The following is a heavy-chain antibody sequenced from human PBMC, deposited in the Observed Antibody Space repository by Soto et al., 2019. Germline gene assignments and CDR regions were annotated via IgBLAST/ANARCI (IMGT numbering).Heavy chain of an antibody. Sequence: QVQLVESGGGVVQPGRSLRLSCAASGFTFSSYAMHWVRQAPGKGLEWVAVISYDGSNKYYADSVKGRFTISRDNSKNTLYLQMNSLRAEDTAVYYCARGSTTWKYGDYGIDYWGQGTLVTVSS. CDR3: ARGSTTWKYGDYGIDY. V-gene: IGHV3-30-3*01. D-gene: IGHD4-17*01. CDR1: GFTFSSYA. CDR2: ISYDGSNK. J-gene: IGHJ4*02.